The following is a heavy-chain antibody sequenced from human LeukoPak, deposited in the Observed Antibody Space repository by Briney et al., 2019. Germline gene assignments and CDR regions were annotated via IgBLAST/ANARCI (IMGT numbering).Heavy chain of an antibody. V-gene: IGHV1-2*02. D-gene: IGHD3-10*01. CDR1: GYTFTGYY. Sequence: ASVKVSCKASGYTFTGYYMHWVRQAPGQGLEWMGWINPNSGGTNYAQKFQGRVTMTRDTSISTAYMELSRLRSDDTAVYYCARKATYASGFFDYWGQGTLVTVSS. CDR3: ARKATYASGFFDY. J-gene: IGHJ4*02. CDR2: INPNSGGT.